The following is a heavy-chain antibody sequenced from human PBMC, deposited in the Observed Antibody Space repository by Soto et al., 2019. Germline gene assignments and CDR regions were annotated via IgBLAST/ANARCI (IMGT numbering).Heavy chain of an antibody. CDR2: LYDVDGS. CDR1: GLTISGKKY. Sequence: DVQLVESGGGLIQPGESLRLSCAASGLTISGKKYVAWVRQAPGKGLEWVSGLYDVDGSFYADSVRGRFTTSSDSSKTTVYLQMNDLRPDDTAVYYCATWHEREHAYDVWGQGTTVTVSS. D-gene: IGHD1-1*01. V-gene: IGHV3-53*01. CDR3: ATWHEREHAYDV. J-gene: IGHJ3*01.